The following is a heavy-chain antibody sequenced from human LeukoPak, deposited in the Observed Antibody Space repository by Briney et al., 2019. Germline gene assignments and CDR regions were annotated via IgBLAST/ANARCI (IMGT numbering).Heavy chain of an antibody. Sequence: PGGSLRLSCAASGFTFSSYAMHWVRQAPGKGLEWVAVISYDGSNKYYADSVKGRFTIFRDNSKNTLYLQMNSLRAEDTAVYYCAKVKAAAGITSGYYSSYFDYWGQGTLVTVSS. CDR2: ISYDGSNK. CDR3: AKVKAAAGITSGYYSSYFDY. V-gene: IGHV3-30*04. J-gene: IGHJ4*02. CDR1: GFTFSSYA. D-gene: IGHD3-22*01.